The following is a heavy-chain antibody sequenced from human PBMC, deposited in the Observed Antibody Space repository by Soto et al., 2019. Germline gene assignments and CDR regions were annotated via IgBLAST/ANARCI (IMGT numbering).Heavy chain of an antibody. Sequence: QVQLVQSGAEVKKPGSSVKVSCKASGDTFSSYTFSWVRQAPGQGLEWMGRIIPILTITNYAQKFQGRVTITADKSTSTAYMELSSLRSEDTAVYYCAREGAGATGAYWGQGTLVTVSS. J-gene: IGHJ4*02. CDR1: GDTFSSYT. V-gene: IGHV1-69*08. CDR3: AREGAGATGAY. CDR2: IIPILTIT. D-gene: IGHD1-26*01.